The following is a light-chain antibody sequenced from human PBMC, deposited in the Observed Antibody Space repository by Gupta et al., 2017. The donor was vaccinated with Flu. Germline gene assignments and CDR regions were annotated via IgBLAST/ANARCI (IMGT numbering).Light chain of an antibody. V-gene: IGKV1-39*01. CDR3: QQSYNVPT. Sequence: IQMTQSPSSLSASVGDRITITCRAGQNIDSYLNWYQQRPGRAPQLLVHSATSLQSGVPLRFSGSQSGTEFTLTINSLHPEDSATYYCQQSYNVPTFGAGTKVEIK. CDR2: SAT. J-gene: IGKJ4*01. CDR1: QNIDSY.